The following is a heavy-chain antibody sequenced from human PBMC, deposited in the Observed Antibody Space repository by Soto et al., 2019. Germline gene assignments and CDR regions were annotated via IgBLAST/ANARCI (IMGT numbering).Heavy chain of an antibody. CDR1: GGSISSGDYY. J-gene: IGHJ6*02. D-gene: IGHD4-17*01. CDR3: ARVVNHYGDYYYYGMDV. V-gene: IGHV4-30-4*01. Sequence: SETLSLTCTVSGGSISSGDYYWSWIRQPPGKGLEWIGYIYYSGSTYYNPSLKSRVTISVDTSKNQFSLKLSSVTAADTAVYYCARVVNHYGDYYYYGMDVWGQGTTVTVSS. CDR2: IYYSGST.